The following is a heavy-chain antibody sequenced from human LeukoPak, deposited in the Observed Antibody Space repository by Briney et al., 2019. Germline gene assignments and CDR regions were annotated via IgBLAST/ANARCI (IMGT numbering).Heavy chain of an antibody. CDR3: ARGEQWQTLNYFDY. CDR2: IYYSGST. Sequence: SETLSLTCTVSGGSISSYYWSWIRQPPGKGLEWIGYIYYSGSTNYNPSLKSRVTISVDTSKNQFSLKPSSVTAADTAVYYCARGEQWQTLNYFDYWGQGTLVTVSS. D-gene: IGHD6-19*01. CDR1: GGSISSYY. V-gene: IGHV4-59*01. J-gene: IGHJ4*02.